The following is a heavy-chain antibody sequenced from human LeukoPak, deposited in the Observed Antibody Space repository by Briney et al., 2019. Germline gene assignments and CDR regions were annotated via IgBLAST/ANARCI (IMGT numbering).Heavy chain of an antibody. CDR1: GFTSSSYA. CDR2: ISYDGSNK. CDR3: ARVYSSSWYGGRGDY. D-gene: IGHD6-13*01. J-gene: IGHJ4*02. V-gene: IGHV3-30-3*01. Sequence: GGSLRLSCTASGFTSSSYAMHWVRQAPGKGLEWVAVISYDGSNKYYADSVKGRYTISRDNSKNTLYLQMNSLRAEDTAVYYCARVYSSSWYGGRGDYWGQGTLVIVSS.